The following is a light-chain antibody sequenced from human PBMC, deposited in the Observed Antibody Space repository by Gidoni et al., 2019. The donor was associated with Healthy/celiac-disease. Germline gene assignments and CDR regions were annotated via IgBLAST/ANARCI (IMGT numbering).Light chain of an antibody. CDR2: AAS. CDR1: QSISSY. CDR3: QQSYTTPQT. Sequence: DIQMTQSPSSLSASVGDRVTITCRASQSISSYLNWYQQKPGKAPKLLIYAASSLRSGVPSRFSGGGSATDFTLIISILQPEYVATYYCQQSYTTPQTFGQGTRVEIK. V-gene: IGKV1-39*01. J-gene: IGKJ1*01.